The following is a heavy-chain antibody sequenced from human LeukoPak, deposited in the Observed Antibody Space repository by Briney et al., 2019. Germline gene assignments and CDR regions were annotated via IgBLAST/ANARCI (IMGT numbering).Heavy chain of an antibody. V-gene: IGHV5-51*01. CDR2: IYPGDSDT. D-gene: IGHD2-2*01. J-gene: IGHJ6*02. CDR1: GYSFTSYW. CDR3: ARLTGCSSTSCYRDMYYGMDV. Sequence: GESLKISCKGSGYSFTSYWIGWVRQMPGKGLEWMGIIYPGDSDTRHSPSFQGQVTISADKSISTAYLQWSSLKASDTAMYYCARLTGCSSTSCYRDMYYGMDVWGQGTTVTVSS.